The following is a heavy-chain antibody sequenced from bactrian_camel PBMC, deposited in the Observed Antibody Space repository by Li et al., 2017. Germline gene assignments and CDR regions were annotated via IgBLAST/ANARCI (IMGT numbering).Heavy chain of an antibody. D-gene: IGHD1*01. CDR1: GFTFDDHA. J-gene: IGHJ6*01. CDR2: INKGGDST. Sequence: DVQLVESGGGLVQPGGSLTLSCAASGFTFDDHAMGWIRQAPGKGLEWVSAINKGGDSTYYADSVKGRFTLSVDNAANTVDLQMNSLKPEDTAVYYCAAGALGYIGAKCPPDFGGYWGQGTQVTV. CDR3: AAGALGYIGAKCPPDFGGY. V-gene: IGHV3S40*01.